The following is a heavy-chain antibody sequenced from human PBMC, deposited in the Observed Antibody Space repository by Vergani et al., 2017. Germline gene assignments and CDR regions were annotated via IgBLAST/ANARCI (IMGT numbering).Heavy chain of an antibody. J-gene: IGHJ2*01. V-gene: IGHV4-38-2*01. D-gene: IGHD3-22*01. CDR1: GYSIGSGFY. CDR2: IHNRGKT. Sequence: QVRLEESGPGLVKPSETLALTCSVSGYSIGSGFYWAWIRQSPGEGLQWLTSIHNRGKTYHNPSLKSRVSVSLDTSKNRFSLNLTSVTATDTAVYYWARSQGYYWYFDLWGPGSLVTVSS. CDR3: ARSQGYYWYFDL.